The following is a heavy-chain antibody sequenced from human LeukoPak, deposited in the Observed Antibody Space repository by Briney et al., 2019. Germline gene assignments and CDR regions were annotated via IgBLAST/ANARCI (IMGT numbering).Heavy chain of an antibody. V-gene: IGHV1-46*01. CDR2: INPSGGST. Sequence: GASVKVSCKASGYTFTSYYMHWVRQAPGQGLEWMGIINPSGGSTSYAQKFQGRVTMTRDMSTSTVYMELSSLRSEDTAVYYCARGGYCSGGSCHGTTSVSDYWGQGTLVTVSS. D-gene: IGHD2-15*01. CDR3: ARGGYCSGGSCHGTTSVSDY. J-gene: IGHJ4*02. CDR1: GYTFTSYY.